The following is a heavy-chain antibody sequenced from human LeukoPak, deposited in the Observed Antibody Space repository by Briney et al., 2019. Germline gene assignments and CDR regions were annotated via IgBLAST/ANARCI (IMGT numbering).Heavy chain of an antibody. V-gene: IGHV4-4*02. D-gene: IGHD5-18*01. Sequence: SGTLSLTCAVSGGSISSSNWWSWIRQPPGKGLEWIGEIYHSGSTNYNPSLKSRVTISVDKSKNQFSLKLSSVTAADTAMYYCARISGRGYSYNNWFDSWGQGTLVTVSS. CDR3: ARISGRGYSYNNWFDS. J-gene: IGHJ5*01. CDR2: IYHSGST. CDR1: GGSISSSNW.